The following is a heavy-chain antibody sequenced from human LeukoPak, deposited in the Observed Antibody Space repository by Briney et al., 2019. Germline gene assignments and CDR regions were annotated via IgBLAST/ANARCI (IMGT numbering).Heavy chain of an antibody. Sequence: SETLSLTCTVSGGSISSYYWSWIRLPQGKGLERIGHIFYSGSTNYNPSLKSRVTVSVDTSKNQFSLALSSVTAADAAVYYCARAGGTKKELDYWGQGTLVTVSS. CDR1: GGSISSYY. CDR3: ARAGGTKKELDY. V-gene: IGHV4-59*01. D-gene: IGHD3-16*01. J-gene: IGHJ4*02. CDR2: IFYSGST.